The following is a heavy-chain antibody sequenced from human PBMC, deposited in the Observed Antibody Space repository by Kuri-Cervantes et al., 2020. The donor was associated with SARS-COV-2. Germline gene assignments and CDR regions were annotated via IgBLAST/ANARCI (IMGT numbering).Heavy chain of an antibody. Sequence: GGSLRLSCAASGFSFSGSAVHWVRQASGKGLEWVGRIRSKANSHETVYAASVNGRFTISRDNAKNSLYLQMNSLRAEDTAVYYCARASDYCSGGSCYRNLGVYYFDYWGQGTLVTVSS. J-gene: IGHJ4*02. CDR3: ARASDYCSGGSCYRNLGVYYFDY. D-gene: IGHD2-15*01. V-gene: IGHV3-73*01. CDR2: IRSKANSHET. CDR1: GFSFSGSA.